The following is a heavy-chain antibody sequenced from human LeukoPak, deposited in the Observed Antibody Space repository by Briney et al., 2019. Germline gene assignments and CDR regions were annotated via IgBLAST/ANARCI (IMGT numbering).Heavy chain of an antibody. CDR1: GFTFDDYT. Sequence: PGGSLRLSCAASGFTFDDYTMHWVRQAPGKTLEWVSLISWDGTTYYADSVKGRFTISRDNSKNSLYLEMDTLRTEDTAFYYCAKDLSYESSVSVIDNWGQGTLVTVSS. CDR3: AKDLSYESSVSVIDN. V-gene: IGHV3-43*01. D-gene: IGHD3-22*01. CDR2: ISWDGTT. J-gene: IGHJ4*02.